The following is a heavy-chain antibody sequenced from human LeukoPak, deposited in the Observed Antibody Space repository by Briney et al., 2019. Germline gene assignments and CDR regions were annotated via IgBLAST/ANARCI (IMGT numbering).Heavy chain of an antibody. CDR2: INPNSGGT. J-gene: IGHJ4*02. D-gene: IGHD2-15*01. CDR1: GYTFTAYY. Sequence: GASVKVSCKGSGYTFTAYYMDWVRQAPGQGLEWMGGINPNSGGTNYAQKFQGRVTMTGDTSISTAYMELSGLTSDDTAVYYCAKDDEYCSGGSCYSGFGFDYWGQGTLVTVSS. V-gene: IGHV1-2*02. CDR3: AKDDEYCSGGSCYSGFGFDY.